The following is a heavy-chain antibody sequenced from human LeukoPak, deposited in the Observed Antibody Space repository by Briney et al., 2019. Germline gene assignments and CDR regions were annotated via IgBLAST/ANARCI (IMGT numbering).Heavy chain of an antibody. V-gene: IGHV3-23*01. CDR3: AKATRGRCSSTSCYSVNH. CDR1: GFTFSSYA. Sequence: GGSLRLSCAASGFTFSSYAMSWVRQAPGKGLEWVSAISGSGGSTYYADSVKGRFTISRDNSKNTLYLQMNSLRAEDTAVYYCAKATRGRCSSTSCYSVNHWGQGTLVTISS. D-gene: IGHD2-2*02. CDR2: ISGSGGST. J-gene: IGHJ5*02.